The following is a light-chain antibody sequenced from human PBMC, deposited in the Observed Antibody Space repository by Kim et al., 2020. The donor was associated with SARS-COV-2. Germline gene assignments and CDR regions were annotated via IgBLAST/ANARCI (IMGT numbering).Light chain of an antibody. J-gene: IGLJ3*02. CDR2: EVS. CDR1: SSDVGGYNF. CDR3: SSYTGGNNLV. V-gene: IGLV2-8*01. Sequence: GQSVTISCTGTSSDVGGYNFVSWYQQHPGTAPKLVIFEVSQRPSGVPDLFSGSKSGNPASLTLSGLQADDEADYYCSSYTGGNNLVFGGGTKVTVL.